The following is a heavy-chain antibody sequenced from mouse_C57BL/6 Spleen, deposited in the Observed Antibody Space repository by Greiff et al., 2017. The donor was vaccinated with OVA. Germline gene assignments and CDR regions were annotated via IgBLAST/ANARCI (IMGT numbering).Heavy chain of an antibody. CDR2: IDPSDSYT. Sequence: VQLQQPGAELVMPGASVKLSCKASGYTFTSYWMHWVKQRPGQGLEWIGEIDPSDSYTNYNQKFKGKSTLTVDKSSSTAYMQLSSLTSEDSSVDYGARSGLYDYDWYFDVWGTGTTVTVSS. CDR3: ARSGLYDYDWYFDV. V-gene: IGHV1-69*01. D-gene: IGHD2-4*01. CDR1: GYTFTSYW. J-gene: IGHJ1*03.